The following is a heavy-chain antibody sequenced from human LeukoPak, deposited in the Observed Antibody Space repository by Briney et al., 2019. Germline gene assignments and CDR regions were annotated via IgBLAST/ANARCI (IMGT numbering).Heavy chain of an antibody. D-gene: IGHD4-11*01. Sequence: GGSLRLSCTASGFTFGDYAMSCIRQAPGKGREWVGFIRSKAYGETADYAASVKGRFTISRDDSKAIAYLQMNSLKTEDTAVYHCTRDRGDYNLYDYWGQGTLVTVSS. CDR1: GFTFGDYA. CDR2: IRSKAYGETA. V-gene: IGHV3-49*03. CDR3: TRDRGDYNLYDY. J-gene: IGHJ4*02.